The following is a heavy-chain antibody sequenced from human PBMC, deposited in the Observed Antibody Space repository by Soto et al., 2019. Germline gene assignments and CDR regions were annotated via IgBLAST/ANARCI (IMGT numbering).Heavy chain of an antibody. J-gene: IGHJ6*02. V-gene: IGHV4-34*08. Sequence: GSLRLSCAASGFTFSSYAMSWVRQAPGKGLEWIGEINHSGSTNYNPSLKSRVTISVDTSKNQFSLKLSSVTAADTAVYYCAARGGNYYYGMDVWGQGTTVTVSS. CDR1: GFTFSSYA. CDR3: AARGGNYYYGMDV. CDR2: INHSGST.